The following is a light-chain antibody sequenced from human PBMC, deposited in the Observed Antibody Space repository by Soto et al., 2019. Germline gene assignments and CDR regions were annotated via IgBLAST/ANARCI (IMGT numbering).Light chain of an antibody. CDR1: SSDVGGYNF. V-gene: IGLV2-14*01. J-gene: IGLJ2*01. CDR2: EVT. Sequence: QSVLTQPASVSGSPGQSITISCTGTSSDVGGYNFVSWYQHHPGKAPKLMIYEVTNRPSGVSNRFSGSKSDNTASLTISGLQAEDEAVYYCDSYTRSGTLVFGGGTKLTVL. CDR3: DSYTRSGTLV.